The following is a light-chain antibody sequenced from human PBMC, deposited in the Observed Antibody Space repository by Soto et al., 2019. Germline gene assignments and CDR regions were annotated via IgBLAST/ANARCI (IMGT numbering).Light chain of an antibody. J-gene: IGLJ3*02. CDR2: NNN. CDR3: AAWEDSLDGPV. V-gene: IGLV1-44*01. Sequence: QPVLTQPPSASETPGQRVTISCSGSSSNIGSNTVNWYQQLPGTAPKLLIYNNNQRPSGVPDRFSGSKSGTSASLAIGGLQSEDEAEYYCAAWEDSLDGPVFGGGTKLTVL. CDR1: SSNIGSNT.